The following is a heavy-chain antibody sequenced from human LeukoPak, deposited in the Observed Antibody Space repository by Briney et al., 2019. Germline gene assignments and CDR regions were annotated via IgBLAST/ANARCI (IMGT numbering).Heavy chain of an antibody. CDR1: GFTFRNYW. CDR3: ARDHQNGYYYY. V-gene: IGHV3-7*01. CDR2: IKEDGSQK. D-gene: IGHD3-22*01. J-gene: IGHJ4*02. Sequence: PGGSLTLSCAASGFTFRNYWMTWVRQAPGKGLEWVANIKEDGSQKYYVDSVKGRFTISRDNAKNSLYLQMSSLRAEDTAVYFCARDHQNGYYYYWGQGTVVTVSS.